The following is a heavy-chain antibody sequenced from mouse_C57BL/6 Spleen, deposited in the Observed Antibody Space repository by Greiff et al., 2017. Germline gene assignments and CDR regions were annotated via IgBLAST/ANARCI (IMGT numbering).Heavy chain of an antibody. CDR2: ISRGSSTI. CDR3: ARPGFAY. Sequence: EVQVVESGGGLVKPGGSLKLSCAASGFTFSDYGMHWVRQAPEKGLEWVAYISRGSSTIYYADTVKGRFTISRDNAKNTLFLQMTSLRSEDTAMYYCARPGFAYWGQGTLVTVSA. CDR1: GFTFSDYG. J-gene: IGHJ3*01. V-gene: IGHV5-17*01.